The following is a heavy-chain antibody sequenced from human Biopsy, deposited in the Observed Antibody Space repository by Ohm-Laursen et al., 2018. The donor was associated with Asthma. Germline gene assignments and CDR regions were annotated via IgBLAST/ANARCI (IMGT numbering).Heavy chain of an antibody. D-gene: IGHD4-17*01. J-gene: IGHJ5*02. CDR2: ISKDASTQ. CDR3: ARTTYGDDGFDP. CDR1: GFSFSNFA. Sequence: RSLRLSCTASGFSFSNFAIHWVRQAPGKGLEWVGVISKDASTQDYADSVKGRFTMARDNSKNTLDLQMHSLRAEDTAVYYCARTTYGDDGFDPWGQGTLVTVSS. V-gene: IGHV3-30*07.